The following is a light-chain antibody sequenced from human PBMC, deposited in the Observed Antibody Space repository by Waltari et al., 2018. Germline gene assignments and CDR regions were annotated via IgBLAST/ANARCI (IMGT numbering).Light chain of an antibody. CDR2: KGI. CDR1: SGSVSRTSY. CDR3: SMYMGSGVWV. V-gene: IGLV8-61*01. J-gene: IGLJ3*02. Sequence: QTVVTQEPSLSVSPGGTVTLTCAFSSGSVSRTSYPTWYQQTPGQPPRTLVYKGISLSSGVPDRFSGSILGNTAALTITGAQADDESDYYCSMYMGSGVWVFGGGTKLTVL.